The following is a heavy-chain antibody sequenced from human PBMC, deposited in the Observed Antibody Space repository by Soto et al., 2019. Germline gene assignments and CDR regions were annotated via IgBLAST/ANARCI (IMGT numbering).Heavy chain of an antibody. CDR3: ARSGGSGWSDGFDI. CDR1: GGTFRSYA. D-gene: IGHD6-19*01. J-gene: IGHJ3*02. Sequence: QVQLVQSGAEVKKPGSSVKVSCKASGGTFRSYAVNWVRQAPGEGLEWMGGIIPIFDPPKYAQEFQGRVMITADESTRTAYMELSNLRSEDTAVYYCARSGGSGWSDGFDIWGQGTMVTVSS. V-gene: IGHV1-69*01. CDR2: IIPIFDPP.